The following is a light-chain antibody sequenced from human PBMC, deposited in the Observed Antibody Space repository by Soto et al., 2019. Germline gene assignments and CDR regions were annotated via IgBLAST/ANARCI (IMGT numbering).Light chain of an antibody. CDR3: NSYTNANTLPV. J-gene: IGLJ1*01. Sequence: QSVLTQPASVSGSPGQSITISCTGASGDFAGFNYVSWYQQHPGKAPQLLIYGVTNRPSEVSNRFSGSKSGNTASLTISGLQADDEAEYYFNSYTNANTLPVFGTGTKVTVL. CDR2: GVT. V-gene: IGLV2-14*03. CDR1: SGDFAGFNY.